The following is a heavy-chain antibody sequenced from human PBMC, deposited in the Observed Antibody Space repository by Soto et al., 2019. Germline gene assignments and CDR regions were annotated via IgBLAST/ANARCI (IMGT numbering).Heavy chain of an antibody. CDR1: GYTFTSYG. J-gene: IGHJ6*02. V-gene: IGHV1-18*04. CDR3: ASAAKFYYGSGSPYYYGMDV. Sequence: QVQLVQSGAAVKKPGASVKVSCKASGYTFTSYGVSWVRQAPGQGLEWMGWISGYNGNTNKAQKLQGRVTMTTDTSTSRAYRELRSLRSDDTAVYYCASAAKFYYGSGSPYYYGMDVWGQGITVTVSS. D-gene: IGHD3-10*01. CDR2: ISGYNGNT.